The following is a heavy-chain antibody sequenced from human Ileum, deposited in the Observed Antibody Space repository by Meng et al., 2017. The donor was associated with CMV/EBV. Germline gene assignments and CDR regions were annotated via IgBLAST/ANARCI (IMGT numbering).Heavy chain of an antibody. V-gene: IGHV1-69*01. D-gene: IGHD2/OR15-2a*01. CDR2: IIPMLGTR. CDR3: ARVRLFAPRYCHSVSCPYYFDH. Sequence: YGFGWGRQAPGQGLEWMGEIIPMLGTRNFAQKFQGRVTITADDSTSTAYMELNSLRSADTAVYYCARVRLFAPRYCHSVSCPYYFDHWGQGTLVTVSS. J-gene: IGHJ4*02. CDR1: YG.